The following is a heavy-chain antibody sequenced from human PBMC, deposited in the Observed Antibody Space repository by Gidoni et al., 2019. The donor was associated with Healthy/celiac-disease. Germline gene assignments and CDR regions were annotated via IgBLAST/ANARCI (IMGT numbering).Heavy chain of an antibody. Sequence: EVQLVESGGGLVQPGGSLRLSCAASGFTFSSYWMSWVRQAPGKGLEWVANIKQDGSEKYYVDSVKGRFTISRDNAKNSLYLQMNSLRAEDTAVYYCARDDLGGSYYPDGMDVWGQGTTVTVSS. CDR3: ARDDLGGSYYPDGMDV. CDR1: GFTFSSYW. V-gene: IGHV3-7*01. J-gene: IGHJ6*02. CDR2: IKQDGSEK. D-gene: IGHD1-26*01.